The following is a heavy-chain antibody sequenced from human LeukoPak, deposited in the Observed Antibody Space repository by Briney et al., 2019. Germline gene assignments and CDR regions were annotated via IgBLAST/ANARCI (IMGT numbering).Heavy chain of an antibody. Sequence: GAPLQISSYGSGCSFTSYWIGWVRQMPGKGLEWMGFIYPGDSDTRYSPSSQGQVTISADKSISTAYLQWSSLKASDTAMYYCARNSYGNFDYWGQGTLVTVSS. D-gene: IGHD5-18*01. V-gene: IGHV5-51*01. J-gene: IGHJ4*02. CDR2: IYPGDSDT. CDR1: GCSFTSYW. CDR3: ARNSYGNFDY.